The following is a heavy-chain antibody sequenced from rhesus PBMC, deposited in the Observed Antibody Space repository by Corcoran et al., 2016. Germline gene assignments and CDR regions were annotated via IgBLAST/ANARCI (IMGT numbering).Heavy chain of an antibody. V-gene: IGHV4-160*01. J-gene: IGHJ4*01. D-gene: IGHD3-40*01. Sequence: QVQLQESGPGLVKPSETLSLTCAGSGYSISSNYWSWIRQLPGKGLEWIGYIYGSDGSTYYNPSLKSRVTISTDTSKNHFSLKLTSVTAADTAVYYCTRDFDYDFDYWGQGVLVTVSS. CDR1: GYSISSNY. CDR2: IYGSDGST. CDR3: TRDFDYDFDY.